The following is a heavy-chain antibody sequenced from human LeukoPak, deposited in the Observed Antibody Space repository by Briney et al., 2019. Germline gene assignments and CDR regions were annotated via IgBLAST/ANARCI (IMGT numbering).Heavy chain of an antibody. V-gene: IGHV3-74*01. CDR1: GFTFSTYG. Sequence: QPGRSLRLSCAASGFTFSTYGMHWVRHAPGEGLVWVSRITGDGSTTIYADSVKGRFTISRDNAKNMVYLQLNSLRTEDTAVYYCARDNDYKIDYWGQGTLLTVSS. D-gene: IGHD4-11*01. CDR3: ARDNDYKIDY. J-gene: IGHJ4*02. CDR2: ITGDGSTT.